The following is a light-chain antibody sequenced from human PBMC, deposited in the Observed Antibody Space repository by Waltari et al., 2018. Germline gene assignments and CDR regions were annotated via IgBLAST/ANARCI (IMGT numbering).Light chain of an antibody. CDR3: QQRSNWPIFT. Sequence: EIVLTQSPATLSLSPGERATLSCRASQSVSSYLAWYQQTPGQAPRLLIYDTSNRATGIPARFSGRGSGTDFTVTISSLEPEDFAVYYCQQRSNWPIFTFGPGTKVDIK. CDR2: DTS. J-gene: IGKJ3*01. CDR1: QSVSSY. V-gene: IGKV3-11*01.